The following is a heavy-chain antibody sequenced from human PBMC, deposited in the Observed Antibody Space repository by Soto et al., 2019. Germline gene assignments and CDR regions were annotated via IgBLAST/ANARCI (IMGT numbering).Heavy chain of an antibody. CDR1: GYTFTSYG. V-gene: IGHV1-18*01. CDR2: ISAYNGNT. Sequence: ASVKVSCTASGYTFTSYGISWVRQSPGQGLEWMGWISAYNGNTNYAQKLQGRVTMTTDTSTSTAYMELRSLRSDDTAVYYCARVGYCSGGSCYSSDWFDPWGQGTLVTVSS. J-gene: IGHJ5*02. CDR3: ARVGYCSGGSCYSSDWFDP. D-gene: IGHD2-15*01.